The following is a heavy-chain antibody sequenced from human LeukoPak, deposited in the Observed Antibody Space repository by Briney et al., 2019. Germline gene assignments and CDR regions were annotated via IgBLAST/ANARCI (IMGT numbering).Heavy chain of an antibody. D-gene: IGHD3-9*01. J-gene: IGHJ4*02. CDR3: ASHYDILTGYEY. V-gene: IGHV4-39*01. Sequence: WVRQPPGKGLEWIGSIYYTGSTYYNPSLKSRVTISVDTSKNKFSLKLTSVTAADTAMYYCASHYDILTGYEYWGQGTLVTVSS. CDR2: IYYTGST.